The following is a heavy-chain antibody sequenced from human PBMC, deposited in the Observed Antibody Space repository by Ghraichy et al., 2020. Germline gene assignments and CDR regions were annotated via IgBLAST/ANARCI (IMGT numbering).Heavy chain of an antibody. CDR1: GFTFSYAC. D-gene: IGHD2-15*01. Sequence: GGSLRLSCAASGFTFSYACMNWVRQAPGKGLEWVGRIKSKADGGTTDYAAPVKGRFTISRDDSKNTLYLQMNSLETEDTAVYYCTTDYIVAVVAATVDYWGQGTLVTVSS. CDR3: TTDYIVAVVAATVDY. CDR2: IKSKADGGTT. J-gene: IGHJ4*02. V-gene: IGHV3-15*07.